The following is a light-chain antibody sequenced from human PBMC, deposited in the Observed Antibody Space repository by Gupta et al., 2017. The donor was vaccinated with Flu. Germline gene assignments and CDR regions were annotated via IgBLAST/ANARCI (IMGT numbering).Light chain of an antibody. J-gene: IGKJ4*01. CDR1: QNIDIY. V-gene: IGKV1-39*01. CDR3: QQGGDTPLT. Sequence: DIQMIQSPSSLSASVGDRVTITCRASQNIDIYLNWYQQKIGKAPKLLIYAASTLQGGVPSRFSGSGSGTDFTLTIRSLQPEDVGSYYCQQGGDTPLTFGEGTKVDIK. CDR2: AAS.